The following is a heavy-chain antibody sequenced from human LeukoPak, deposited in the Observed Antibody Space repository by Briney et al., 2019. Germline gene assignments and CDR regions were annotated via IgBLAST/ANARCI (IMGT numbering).Heavy chain of an antibody. V-gene: IGHV3-66*01. CDR3: ATQNYYDSSGYYDY. CDR1: GFTVSSNY. Sequence: GGSLRLSCAASGFTVSSNYMSWVRQAPGKGLEWVSVIYSGGSTYYADSVKGRFTISRDNSKNTLYLQMNSLRAEDTAVYYCATQNYYDSSGYYDYWGQETLVTVSS. D-gene: IGHD3-22*01. CDR2: IYSGGST. J-gene: IGHJ4*02.